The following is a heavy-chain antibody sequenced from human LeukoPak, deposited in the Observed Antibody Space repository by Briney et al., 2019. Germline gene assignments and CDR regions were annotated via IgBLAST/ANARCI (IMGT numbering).Heavy chain of an antibody. CDR2: IYYSGST. CDR3: ARDLSGLGSYSRINFEY. Sequence: SETLSLTCAVYGGSFSGYYWGWIRQPPGKWLEWIGSIYYSGSTYYNPSLKSRVTISVDTSKNQFSLKLSSVTAADTAVYYCARDLSGLGSYSRINFEYWGQGTLVTVSS. J-gene: IGHJ4*02. V-gene: IGHV4-34*01. CDR1: GGSFSGYY. D-gene: IGHD3-10*01.